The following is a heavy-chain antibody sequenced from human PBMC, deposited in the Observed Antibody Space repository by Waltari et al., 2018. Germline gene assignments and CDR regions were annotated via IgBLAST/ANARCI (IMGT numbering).Heavy chain of an antibody. D-gene: IGHD5-12*01. CDR2: IYPLSSSS. CDR3: ARQLRRVACPPMGY. Sequence: EVQLVQSGAEVKKPGESLKISCKGSGYSFTRYWIGWVRQMPGKGLEWMGIIYPLSSSSPSCPSFPFAVPISAVPSLLPSFLPWSSLPASSPALSFCARQLRRVACPPMGYWGQGTLVTVSS. V-gene: IGHV5-51*01. J-gene: IGHJ4*02. CDR1: GYSFTRYW.